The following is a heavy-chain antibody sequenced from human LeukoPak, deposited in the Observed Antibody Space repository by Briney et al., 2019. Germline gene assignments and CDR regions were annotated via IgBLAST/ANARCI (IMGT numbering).Heavy chain of an antibody. J-gene: IGHJ4*02. D-gene: IGHD3-22*01. CDR3: ARGSSGYYREDY. CDR1: GGSMNSYY. Sequence: SETLSLTCTVSGGSMNSYYWSWIRQPAGKGLEWIGRIYSTGTTNYNPSLKSRVTMSIDTSKDQFSLKLSSVTAADTAVYFCARGSSGYYREDYWGRGTLVTVSS. CDR2: IYSTGTT. V-gene: IGHV4-4*07.